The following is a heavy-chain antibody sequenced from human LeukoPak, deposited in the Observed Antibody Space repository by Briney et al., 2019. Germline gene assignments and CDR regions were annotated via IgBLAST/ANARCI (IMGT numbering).Heavy chain of an antibody. CDR1: GGSFSGYY. CDR3: ARGNDFWSGYYFDY. CDR2: IYYSGST. Sequence: SETLSLTCAVYGGSFSGYYWSWIRQPPGKGLEWIGYIYYSGSTNYNPSLKSRVTISVDTSENQFSLKLSSVTAADTAVYYCARGNDFWSGYYFDYWGQGTLVTVSS. J-gene: IGHJ4*02. D-gene: IGHD3-3*01. V-gene: IGHV4-59*01.